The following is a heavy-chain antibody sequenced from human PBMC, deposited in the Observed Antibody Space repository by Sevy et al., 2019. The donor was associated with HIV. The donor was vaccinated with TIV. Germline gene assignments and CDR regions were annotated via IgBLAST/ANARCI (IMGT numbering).Heavy chain of an antibody. Sequence: GGSLRLSCAASGFTFSSYAMSWVRQAPGKGLEWLSAISFRGGGTYYADSVKGRFTISRDNTKNTLYLQMNSLRAEDTAVYYGAEPYYYDSSGYYYVPFDFWGQGTLVTVSS. J-gene: IGHJ4*02. CDR1: GFTFSSYA. CDR2: ISFRGGGT. V-gene: IGHV3-23*01. D-gene: IGHD3-22*01. CDR3: AEPYYYDSSGYYYVPFDF.